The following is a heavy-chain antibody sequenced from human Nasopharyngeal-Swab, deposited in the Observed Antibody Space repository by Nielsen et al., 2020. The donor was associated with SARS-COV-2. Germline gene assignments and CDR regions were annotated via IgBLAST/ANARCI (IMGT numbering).Heavy chain of an antibody. J-gene: IGHJ4*02. D-gene: IGHD3-22*01. CDR3: ARGPHLYYEALNDY. CDR2: ISSSSSTI. Sequence: VRQAPGKGLEWVSYISSSSSTIYYADSVKGRFTISRDNAKNSLYLHMNSLRAEDTAVYYCARGPHLYYEALNDYWGQGTLVTVSS. V-gene: IGHV3-48*04.